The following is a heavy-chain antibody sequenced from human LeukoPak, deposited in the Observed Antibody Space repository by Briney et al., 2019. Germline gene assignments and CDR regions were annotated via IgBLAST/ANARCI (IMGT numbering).Heavy chain of an antibody. V-gene: IGHV3-30*02. CDR1: GFSFSTYG. Sequence: GGSLRLSCVASGFSFSTYGMHWVRQAPDKGLEWLGFIRYDGVNQYYGDSVKGRISISRDNSKNTVFLQINSLRVEDTAVYHCGKELRPRFEYSIPDSWGQGTLVTVSS. D-gene: IGHD6-6*01. J-gene: IGHJ4*02. CDR3: GKELRPRFEYSIPDS. CDR2: IRYDGVNQ.